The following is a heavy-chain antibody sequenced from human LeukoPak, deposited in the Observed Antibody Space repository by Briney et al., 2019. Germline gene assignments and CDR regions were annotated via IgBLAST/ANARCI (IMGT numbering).Heavy chain of an antibody. Sequence: GGSLRLSCATSGFTFTTFWMHWVRQAPGKGLVWVSRINHDGSSTNYADSVKGRFTISRDNAKNSLYLQMNSLRAEDTAVYYCARVRYSYAIDYWGQGTLVTVSS. CDR2: INHDGSST. CDR1: GFTFTTFW. J-gene: IGHJ4*02. D-gene: IGHD5-18*01. V-gene: IGHV3-74*01. CDR3: ARVRYSYAIDY.